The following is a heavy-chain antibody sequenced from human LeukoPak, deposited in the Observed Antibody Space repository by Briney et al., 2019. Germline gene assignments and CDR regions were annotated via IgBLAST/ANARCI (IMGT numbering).Heavy chain of an antibody. CDR1: GGSISSYY. D-gene: IGHD3-10*01. Sequence: AETSSLTCTVSGGSISSYYWSWIRQPPGKGLEWIGYIYYSGSTNYNPSLKSRVTISVDTSKNQFSLNLSSVTAADTAVYYCARALWFGELLVRFDPWGQGTLVIVTS. V-gene: IGHV4-59*01. CDR2: IYYSGST. J-gene: IGHJ5*02. CDR3: ARALWFGELLVRFDP.